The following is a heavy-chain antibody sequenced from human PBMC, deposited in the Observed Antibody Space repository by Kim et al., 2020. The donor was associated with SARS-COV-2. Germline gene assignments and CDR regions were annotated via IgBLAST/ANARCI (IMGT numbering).Heavy chain of an antibody. CDR3: AKGQEFGYSSGWYDY. D-gene: IGHD6-19*01. CDR1: GFTFSSYA. J-gene: IGHJ4*02. V-gene: IGHV3-23*01. CDR2: ISGSGGST. Sequence: GGSLRLSCAASGFTFSSYAMSWVRQAPGKGLEWVSAISGSGGSTYYADSVKGRFTISRDNSKNTLYLQMNSLRAEDTAVYYCAKGQEFGYSSGWYDYWGQGTLVTVSS.